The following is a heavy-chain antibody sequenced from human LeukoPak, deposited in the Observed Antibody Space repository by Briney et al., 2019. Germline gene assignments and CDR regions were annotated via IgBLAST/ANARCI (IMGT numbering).Heavy chain of an antibody. CDR3: AREILGGFNPGAY. V-gene: IGHV4-4*02. Sequence: SETLSLTCTVSLDSTTSNFWSWVRQPPGKGLEWIGEIHRSGSPNYNPSLQSRVTISKDRSRNQIVLELSSVTAADTAVYYCAREILGGFNPGAYWGQGTLVTVPS. CDR2: IHRSGSP. CDR1: LDSTTSNF. J-gene: IGHJ4*02. D-gene: IGHD1-14*01.